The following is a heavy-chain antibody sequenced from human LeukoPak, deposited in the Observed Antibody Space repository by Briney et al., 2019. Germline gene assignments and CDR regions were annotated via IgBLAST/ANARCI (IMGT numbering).Heavy chain of an antibody. CDR3: ARMGISGRYFFDY. Sequence: GESLKISCKGPGYSFTSYWIGWVRQMPGKGLEWMGIIYPGDPDTRYSPSFQGQVTISADKSISTAYLQWSSLKASDTAMYYCARMGISGRYFFDYWGQGTLVTVSS. CDR2: IYPGDPDT. D-gene: IGHD6-19*01. CDR1: GYSFTSYW. V-gene: IGHV5-51*01. J-gene: IGHJ4*02.